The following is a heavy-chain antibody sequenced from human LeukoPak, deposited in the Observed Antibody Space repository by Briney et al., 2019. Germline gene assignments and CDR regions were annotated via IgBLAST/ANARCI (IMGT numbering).Heavy chain of an antibody. CDR1: GFAFSRND. CDR2: IGGSGTRT. J-gene: IGHJ4*02. V-gene: IGHV3-23*01. D-gene: IGHD3-10*01. Sequence: GGSLRLSSAASGFAFSRNDMSWVRQAPGKGLEWVSSIGGSGTRTYYADSVKGRFTISRDTSKNTLYLQMNSLRAEDAAVYYCAKYRGFGDSYDSWGQGTLVTVSS. CDR3: AKYRGFGDSYDS.